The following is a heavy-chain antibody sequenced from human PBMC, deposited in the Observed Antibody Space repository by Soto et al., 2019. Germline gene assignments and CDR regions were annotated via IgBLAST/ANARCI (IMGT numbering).Heavy chain of an antibody. CDR2: IYYNGAT. Sequence: QVQLQESGPRLVRPSGTLSLTCAVSGGSIYSSDWWSWVRQPPGKGLEWIGEIYYNGATNYNPSLKSRVTISLDKSENHFSVNLTSVSAADTAVYYCTRVTGARNWFDPWGQGARVAVSS. CDR1: GGSIYSSDW. J-gene: IGHJ5*02. D-gene: IGHD1-26*01. CDR3: TRVTGARNWFDP. V-gene: IGHV4-4*02.